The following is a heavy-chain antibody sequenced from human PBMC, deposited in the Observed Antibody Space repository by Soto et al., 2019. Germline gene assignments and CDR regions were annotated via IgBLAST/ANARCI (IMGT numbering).Heavy chain of an antibody. Sequence: GGSLRLSCAASGFTFSSHAMTCVRQAPGKGLEWVSGLSDSGDSIYYADSVKGRFTIYRDNSMNTLYLQMNTLRVEDTAVYYCAKVSSSWYAGFFDLWGQGTLVTVSS. CDR3: AKVSSSWYAGFFDL. D-gene: IGHD6-13*01. V-gene: IGHV3-23*01. J-gene: IGHJ4*02. CDR1: GFTFSSHA. CDR2: LSDSGDSI.